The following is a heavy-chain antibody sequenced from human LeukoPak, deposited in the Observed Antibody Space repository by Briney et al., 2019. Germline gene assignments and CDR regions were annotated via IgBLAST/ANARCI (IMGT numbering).Heavy chain of an antibody. Sequence: GGSLRLSCAASGLTFSSYAMSWVRQAPGKGLERVSTVSVYGGTTYYADSVKGRFTISRDNSKNTLYLQMNSLRPEDAAVYFCAKELHGSGNYAFDYWGQGTLVTVSS. CDR3: AKELHGSGNYAFDY. V-gene: IGHV3-23*01. D-gene: IGHD3-10*01. CDR1: GLTFSSYA. CDR2: VSVYGGTT. J-gene: IGHJ4*02.